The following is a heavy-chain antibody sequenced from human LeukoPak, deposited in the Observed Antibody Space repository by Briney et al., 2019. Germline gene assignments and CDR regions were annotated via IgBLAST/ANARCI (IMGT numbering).Heavy chain of an antibody. V-gene: IGHV3-23*01. CDR2: ISGGGSVT. D-gene: IGHD3-10*01. CDR1: GFTFSSYW. Sequence: PGGSLRLPCAASGFTFSSYWMHWVRQAPGKGLVWVSAISGGGSVTSYADSVKGRFTISRDNSKNTLHLQMNSLRAEDTAVYYCASGTSFRYFDYWGQGTLVTVSS. J-gene: IGHJ4*02. CDR3: ASGTSFRYFDY.